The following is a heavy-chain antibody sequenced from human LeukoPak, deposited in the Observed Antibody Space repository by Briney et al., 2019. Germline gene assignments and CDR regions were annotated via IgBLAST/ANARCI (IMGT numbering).Heavy chain of an antibody. CDR1: GGSISSSSYY. Sequence: SETLSLTCTVSGGSISSSSYYWGWIRQPPGKGLEWIGSIYYSGSTYYNPSLKSRVTISVDTSKNQFSLKLSSVTAADTAVYYCARYSSSWYSIDYWGQGTLVTISS. J-gene: IGHJ4*02. D-gene: IGHD6-13*01. V-gene: IGHV4-39*01. CDR2: IYYSGST. CDR3: ARYSSSWYSIDY.